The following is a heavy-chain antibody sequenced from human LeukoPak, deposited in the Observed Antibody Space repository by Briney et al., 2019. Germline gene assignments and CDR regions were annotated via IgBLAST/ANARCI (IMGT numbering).Heavy chain of an antibody. D-gene: IGHD5-24*01. CDR3: ARAGGGLEMATTYSLDY. CDR2: IYPGGCDT. V-gene: IGHV5-51*01. J-gene: IGHJ4*02. CDR1: GYSFTSYW. Sequence: GESLKISCKGSGYSFTSYWIGWVRQIPGKGLEWMGIIYPGGCDTCYSPPFQRQVTIPADTSIRTAPLQWRSLKASATALYYCARAGGGLEMATTYSLDYWGQGTLVTVSS.